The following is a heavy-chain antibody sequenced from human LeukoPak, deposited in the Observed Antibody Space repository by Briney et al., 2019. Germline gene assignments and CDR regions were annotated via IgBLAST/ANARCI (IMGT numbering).Heavy chain of an antibody. V-gene: IGHV1-2*02. Sequence: ASVKVSCKAPGYTFTGYYMHWVRQAPGQGLEWMGWINPNSGGTNYAQKLQGRVTMTTDTSTSTAYMELRSLRSDDTAVYYCARDLRRFTMVRGVMDYWGQGTLVTVSS. D-gene: IGHD3-10*01. CDR3: ARDLRRFTMVRGVMDY. CDR1: GYTFTGYY. CDR2: INPNSGGT. J-gene: IGHJ4*02.